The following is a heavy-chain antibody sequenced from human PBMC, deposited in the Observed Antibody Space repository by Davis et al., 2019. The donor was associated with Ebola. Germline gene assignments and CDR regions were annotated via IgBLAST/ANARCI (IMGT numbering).Heavy chain of an antibody. CDR1: GFTFSSYW. D-gene: IGHD2-15*01. CDR2: IKQDGSEK. V-gene: IGHV3-7*01. J-gene: IGHJ4*02. Sequence: GESLKISCAASGFTFSSYWMSWVRQAPGKGLEWVANIKQDGSEKYYVDSVKGRFTISRDNAKNSLYLQMNSLRAEDTAVYYCAKDTTVYCSGGSCIASPVDYWGQGTLVTVSS. CDR3: AKDTTVYCSGGSCIASPVDY.